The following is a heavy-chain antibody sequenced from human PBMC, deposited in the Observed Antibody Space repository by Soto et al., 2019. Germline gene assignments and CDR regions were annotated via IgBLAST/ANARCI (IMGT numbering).Heavy chain of an antibody. CDR2: IYYTGGT. CDR1: GDSINTGDYY. Sequence: KPXETLSLTCTVSGDSINTGDYYWSWLRQPPRKGLEWIGYIYYTGGTYHNPSLKSRVTISVDTSKNQFSLKLSSVTAADTAVYYCARFLVVPAATNYYYYYGMDAWGQGTTATVSS. V-gene: IGHV4-30-4*01. CDR3: ARFLVVPAATNYYYYYGMDA. D-gene: IGHD2-2*01. J-gene: IGHJ6*02.